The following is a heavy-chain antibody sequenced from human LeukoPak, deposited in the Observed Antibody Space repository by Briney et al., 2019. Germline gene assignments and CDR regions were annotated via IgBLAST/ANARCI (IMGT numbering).Heavy chain of an antibody. CDR1: GGSISSYY. D-gene: IGHD2-15*01. V-gene: IGHV4-59*01. Sequence: PSETLSLTCTVSGGSISSYYWSWIRQPPGKGLEWIGYIYYSGSTNYNPSLKSRVIISVDTSKNQFSLKLSSVTAADTAVYYCARGGGSPYYFDYWGQGTLVTVSS. CDR3: ARGGGSPYYFDY. CDR2: IYYSGST. J-gene: IGHJ4*02.